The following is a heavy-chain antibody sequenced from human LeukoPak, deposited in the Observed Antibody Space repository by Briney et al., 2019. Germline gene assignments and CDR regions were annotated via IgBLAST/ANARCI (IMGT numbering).Heavy chain of an antibody. CDR3: AMPRYCSGGSCYLMGAFDI. D-gene: IGHD2-15*01. CDR2: IIPIFGTA. CDR1: GGTFSSYA. Sequence: SVKVSCKASGGTFSSYAISWVRQAPGQGLERMGKIIPIFGTANYAQKFQGRVTITTDESTSTAYMELSSLRSEDTAVYYCAMPRYCSGGSCYLMGAFDIWGQGTMVTVSS. V-gene: IGHV1-69*05. J-gene: IGHJ3*02.